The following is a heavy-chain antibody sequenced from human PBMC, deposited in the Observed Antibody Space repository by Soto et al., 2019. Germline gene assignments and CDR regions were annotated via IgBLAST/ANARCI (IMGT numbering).Heavy chain of an antibody. CDR3: ARESGGTTATLYYYFFYMDV. Sequence: QVQLVQSGAEVKKPGASVKVSCKASGYAFSQFYIHWMRQAPGQGLEWMGWINPNSGRTKFAQNFQGWVTMTRDTSIKTVYMELSGPTSDATAGYYCARESGGTTATLYYYFFYMDVWGKGTKVTVSS. D-gene: IGHD4-17*01. CDR1: GYAFSQFY. J-gene: IGHJ6*03. CDR2: INPNSGRT. V-gene: IGHV1-2*04.